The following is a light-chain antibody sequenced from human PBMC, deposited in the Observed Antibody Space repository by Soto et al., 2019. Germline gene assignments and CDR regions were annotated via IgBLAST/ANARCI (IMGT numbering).Light chain of an antibody. J-gene: IGKJ5*01. V-gene: IGKV1-39*01. Sequence: DIQMTQSPSSLSASVGDRVTITCRASQSISSYLNWYQQKPGKAPKLLMYAASSLQSGVPSRLSGSGSGTDFILTICSLQPEDFATYYCQQSYSTPITFGQGTRLEIK. CDR3: QQSYSTPIT. CDR1: QSISSY. CDR2: AAS.